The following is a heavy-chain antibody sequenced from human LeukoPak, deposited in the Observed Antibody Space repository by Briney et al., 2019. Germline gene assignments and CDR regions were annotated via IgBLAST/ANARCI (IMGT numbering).Heavy chain of an antibody. J-gene: IGHJ4*02. V-gene: IGHV3-21*01. CDR3: ARDSRDGYSYPYFDY. CDR1: GFTFGSYI. Sequence: PGGSLRLSCAASGFTFGSYIMNWVRQAPGKGLEWVSSISSSGSYIYYADSVKGRFTISRDNAKNSLYLQMNSLRAEDTAVYYCARDSRDGYSYPYFDYWGQGTLVTVSS. CDR2: ISSSGSYI. D-gene: IGHD5-18*01.